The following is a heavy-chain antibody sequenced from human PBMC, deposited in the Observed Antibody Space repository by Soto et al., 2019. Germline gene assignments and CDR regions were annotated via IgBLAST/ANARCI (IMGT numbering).Heavy chain of an antibody. V-gene: IGHV3-48*02. CDR2: ISSRATTI. D-gene: IGHD1-26*01. J-gene: IGHJ5*02. Sequence: VQLVESGGGLVQPGGSLRLSCAASGFIFSSYSMNWVRQAPGKGLEWVSYISSRATTIYYADSVKGRFTISRDNAKNSLYLQMNSLRDEDTAVYYCARDLTYSGSYGVDPWGQGTLVTVSS. CDR1: GFIFSSYS. CDR3: ARDLTYSGSYGVDP.